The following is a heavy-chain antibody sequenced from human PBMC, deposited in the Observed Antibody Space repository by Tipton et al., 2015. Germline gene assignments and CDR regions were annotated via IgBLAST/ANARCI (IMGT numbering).Heavy chain of an antibody. D-gene: IGHD1-26*01. J-gene: IGHJ4*02. V-gene: IGHV3-21*01. Sequence: SLRLSCAASGFSFSTYVMSWVRQAPGKGLEWVSSISSGSSYIYYADSLKGRFTISRDNAKNSLYLHISSLRVEDTAVYYCARDGTFVGATTFDYWGQGTPVTVSS. CDR3: ARDGTFVGATTFDY. CDR2: ISSGSSYI. CDR1: GFSFSTYV.